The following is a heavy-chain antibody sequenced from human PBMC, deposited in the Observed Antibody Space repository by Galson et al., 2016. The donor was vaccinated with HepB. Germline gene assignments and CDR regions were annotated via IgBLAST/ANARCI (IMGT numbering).Heavy chain of an antibody. CDR3: AREAAPWDDCSLAY. CDR2: ISPNSGGT. Sequence: SVKVSCKASKYTFTVYYIHWVRQAPGQGLEWMGWISPNSGGTNSAPKFQGRVTMNRNTSITTAYMELTSLRSDDPAVYYWAREAAPWDDCSLAYWGQGTLVTVSS. CDR1: KYTFTVYY. V-gene: IGHV1-2*02. D-gene: IGHD4-11*01. J-gene: IGHJ4*02.